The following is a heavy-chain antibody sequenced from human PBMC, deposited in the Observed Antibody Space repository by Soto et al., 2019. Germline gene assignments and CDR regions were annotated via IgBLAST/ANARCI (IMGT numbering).Heavy chain of an antibody. CDR1: GGSIGNYY. V-gene: IGHV4-59*08. Sequence: SETLSLTCTVSGGSIGNYYGSWIRQPPGKGLEWIGYIYYSGSTNYNPSLKSRVTISVDTSKNQFSLKLSSVTAADTAVYYCARFQQYFQHWGQGTLVTVSS. CDR3: ARFQQYFQH. CDR2: IYYSGST. J-gene: IGHJ1*01.